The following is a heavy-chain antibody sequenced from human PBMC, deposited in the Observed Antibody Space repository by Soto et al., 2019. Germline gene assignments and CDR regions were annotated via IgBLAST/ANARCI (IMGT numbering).Heavy chain of an antibody. CDR2: IIPIFDSA. D-gene: IGHD4-17*01. V-gene: IGHV1-69*01. CDR1: GDTFSRNA. CDR3: ARDRPDFGDYVRPPD. Sequence: QVQLVQSGAEVKKPGSSVKVSCKASGDTFSRNAFNWVRQAPGQGLEWVGRIIPIFDSAKYAQKFQGRVRITADESSSTAFIDLDSLTSDNTAIYYCARDRPDFGDYVRPPDWGQGNLVVVSS. J-gene: IGHJ4*02.